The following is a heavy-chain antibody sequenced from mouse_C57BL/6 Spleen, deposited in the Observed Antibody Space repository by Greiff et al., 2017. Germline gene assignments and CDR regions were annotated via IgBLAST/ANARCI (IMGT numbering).Heavy chain of an antibody. CDR1: GFTFSSYT. CDR3: AREIGYGNYAWFAY. D-gene: IGHD2-10*02. J-gene: IGHJ3*01. CDR2: ISGGGGNT. Sequence: EVQLVESGGGLVKPGGSLKLSCAASGFTFSSYTMSWVRQTPEKRLEWVATISGGGGNTYYPDSVKGRFTISRDNAKNTLYLQMSSLRSEDTALYYCAREIGYGNYAWFAYWGQGTLVTVSA. V-gene: IGHV5-9*01.